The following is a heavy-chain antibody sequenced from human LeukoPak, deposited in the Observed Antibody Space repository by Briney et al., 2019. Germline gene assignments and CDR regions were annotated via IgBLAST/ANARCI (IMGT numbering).Heavy chain of an antibody. V-gene: IGHV3-21*01. J-gene: IGHJ4*02. CDR2: ISSSSSCI. D-gene: IGHD6-13*01. Sequence: GGSLRLSCAASGFTFSSYSMNWVRQAPGKGLEWVSSISSSSSCIYYADSVKGRFTISRDNAKNSLYLQMNSLRAEDTAVYYCARKVSSSWYYFDYWGQGTLVTVSS. CDR3: ARKVSSSWYYFDY. CDR1: GFTFSSYS.